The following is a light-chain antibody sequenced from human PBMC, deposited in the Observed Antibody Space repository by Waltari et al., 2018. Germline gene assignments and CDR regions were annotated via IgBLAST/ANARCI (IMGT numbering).Light chain of an antibody. V-gene: IGLV4-69*01. CDR3: QTWDTEVVV. Sequence: QLVVTQSPSASASLGASVKLPCTLSSGHTSYAIAWHHQQSEKGPRFLMRVNSDGGHTKGDGIPDRFSGSSSGAERYLTISSVQSEDEGDYYCQTWDTEVVVFGGGTKVTVL. CDR2: VNSDGGH. CDR1: SGHTSYA. J-gene: IGLJ2*01.